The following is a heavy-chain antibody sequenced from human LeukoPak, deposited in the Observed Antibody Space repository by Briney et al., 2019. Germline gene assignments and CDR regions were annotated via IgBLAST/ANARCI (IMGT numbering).Heavy chain of an antibody. D-gene: IGHD2-2*01. CDR3: AKDWAVVVPAVRAGLDY. CDR1: GFTFSHYA. Sequence: GGSLRLSCAASGFTFSHYAMSWVRQAPGKGLEWVSGISGSGGSTDYADSVRGRFTISRDKSSNTLYLQMNSLRAEDTAFYYCAKDWAVVVPAVRAGLDYWGQGTLVTVSS. V-gene: IGHV3-23*01. J-gene: IGHJ4*02. CDR2: ISGSGGST.